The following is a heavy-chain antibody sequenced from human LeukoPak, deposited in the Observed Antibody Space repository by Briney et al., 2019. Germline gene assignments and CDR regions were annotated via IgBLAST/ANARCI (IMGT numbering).Heavy chain of an antibody. CDR2: IYCSGSP. CDR1: GGPISSSSYY. V-gene: IGHV4-39*01. CDR3: ARGDFPVWGLALYFVY. J-gene: IGHJ4*02. Sequence: SETLSLPCTVSGGPISSSSYYWGWIRQPPGKGLEWIGSIYCSGSPYYHPSLKSRVTISVDTSKNQFSLKLSSVTAADTAVYYCARGDFPVWGLALYFVYWGQGTLVTVSS. D-gene: IGHD7-27*01.